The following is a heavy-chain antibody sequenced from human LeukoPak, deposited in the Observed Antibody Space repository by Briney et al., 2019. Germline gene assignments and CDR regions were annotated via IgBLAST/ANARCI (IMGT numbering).Heavy chain of an antibody. V-gene: IGHV5-51*01. J-gene: IGHJ3*02. CDR2: IYPGDSDT. CDR1: GYSFTSYW. D-gene: IGHD6-13*01. CDR3: ARQPSSSSWYLDAFDI. Sequence: GESLKISCKGSGYSFTSYWIGWVRQVPGKGLEWMGIIYPGDSDTRYSPSFQGQVTISADKSISTAYLQWSSLKASDTAMYYCARQPSSSSWYLDAFDIWGQGTMVTVSS.